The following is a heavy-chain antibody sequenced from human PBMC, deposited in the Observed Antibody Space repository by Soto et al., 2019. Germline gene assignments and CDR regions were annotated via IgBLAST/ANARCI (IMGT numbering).Heavy chain of an antibody. CDR3: ARRTDFSEHGWFDP. Sequence: SETLSLTCTVCGGSIISTFYYWGWLRQPPGRGLEWIANIHYIGETHYSPSLKSRVAISVDTSKSQFSLTLDSVTAADTAVYYCARRTDFSEHGWFDPSGQGSLVAFSS. J-gene: IGHJ5*02. CDR2: IHYIGET. CDR1: GGSIISTFYY. V-gene: IGHV4-39*01. D-gene: IGHD1-26*01.